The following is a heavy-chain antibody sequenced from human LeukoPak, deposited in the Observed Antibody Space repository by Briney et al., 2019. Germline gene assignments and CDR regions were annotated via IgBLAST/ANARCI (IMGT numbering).Heavy chain of an antibody. CDR1: GFTFSNYG. V-gene: IGHV3-30*18. CDR2: ISYDGGEQ. CDR3: VKPRTFYDILTVSFQQ. J-gene: IGHJ1*01. Sequence: PGGSLSLSFAASGFTFSNYGMHWVRQAPGKGLEWVAVISYDGGEQHYGDSVKGRFSISRDDSKSTLYLQMNSLTVEDTALYYCVKPRTFYDILTVSFQQWGQGTWVTVSS. D-gene: IGHD3-9*01.